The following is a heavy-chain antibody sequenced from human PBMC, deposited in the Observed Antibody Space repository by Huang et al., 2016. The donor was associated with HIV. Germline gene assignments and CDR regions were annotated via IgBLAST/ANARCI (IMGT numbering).Heavy chain of an antibody. Sequence: EVQLVESGGGLVQPGGSLRLSCAASGFSISSYWMHWVRKATGKGVGWVSRINSDGSSTSYADSVKGRFTISRDNAKNTLYLQMNSLRAEDTAVYYCARDPRIQSWLNFFDYWGQGTLVSVSS. CDR1: GFSISSYW. D-gene: IGHD3-22*01. J-gene: IGHJ4*02. V-gene: IGHV3-74*01. CDR3: ARDPRIQSWLNFFDY. CDR2: INSDGSST.